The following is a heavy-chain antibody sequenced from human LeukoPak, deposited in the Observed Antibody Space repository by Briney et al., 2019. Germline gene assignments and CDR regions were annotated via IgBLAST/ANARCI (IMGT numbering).Heavy chain of an antibody. CDR2: INPNSGGT. CDR3: ARISSGWFQHTLDY. D-gene: IGHD6-19*01. Sequence: ASVTVSRKASGYTFTGYYLHWVRQAPAQGLEWMGLINPNSGGTNNAHKFHGRLTMTRDTSISTAYMELSGLRSDDTAVYYCARISSGWFQHTLDYWGQGTLVTVSS. J-gene: IGHJ4*02. V-gene: IGHV1-2*02. CDR1: GYTFTGYY.